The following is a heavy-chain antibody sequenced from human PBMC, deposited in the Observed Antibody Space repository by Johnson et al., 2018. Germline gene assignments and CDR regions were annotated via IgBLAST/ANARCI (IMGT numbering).Heavy chain of an antibody. V-gene: IGHV3-15*01. CDR2: IKTKIDGGTT. J-gene: IGHJ3*01. CDR1: EFSFRDAY. CDR3: TTGGDV. Sequence: VQLVESGGGLVKPGGSLRLSCVASEFSFRDAYMNWVRQTPGKGLVWLGRIKTKIDGGTTDYAAPVRGRFFISRDDSNNTLYLQMNSLKTEETAVYFCTTGGDVWGHRTLVTVSS.